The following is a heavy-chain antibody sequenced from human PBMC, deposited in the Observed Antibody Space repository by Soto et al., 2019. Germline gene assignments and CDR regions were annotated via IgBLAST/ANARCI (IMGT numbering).Heavy chain of an antibody. CDR3: ASSRASLSSGWYY. D-gene: IGHD6-19*01. Sequence: GGSLRLSCAASGFTFSSYAMSWVRQAPGKGLEWVSYISSSGSTIYYADSVKGRFTISRDNAKNSLYLQMNSLRAEDTAVYYCASSRASLSSGWYYWGQGTLVTVSS. V-gene: IGHV3-48*04. CDR1: GFTFSSYA. J-gene: IGHJ4*02. CDR2: ISSSGSTI.